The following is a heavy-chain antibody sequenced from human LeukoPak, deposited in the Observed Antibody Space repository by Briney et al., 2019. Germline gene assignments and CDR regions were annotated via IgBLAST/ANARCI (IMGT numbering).Heavy chain of an antibody. J-gene: IGHJ4*02. V-gene: IGHV5-51*01. CDR2: HYPGDSDT. CDR1: EYSLICYR. CDR3: ARRTGSSGWYVLDY. D-gene: IGHD6-19*01. Sequence: GDSLLIYCKGSEYSLICYRIGWVRHLPGKGLEWMGIHYPGDSDTRYSPSFQGQVTIPADKSISTAYLQWSSLKASDTAMDYCARRTGSSGWYVLDYWGQGTLVTVSS.